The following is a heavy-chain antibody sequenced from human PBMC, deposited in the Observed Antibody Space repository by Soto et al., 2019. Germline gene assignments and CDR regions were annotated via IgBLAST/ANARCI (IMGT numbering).Heavy chain of an antibody. CDR3: TRLLTDYGDYPPTY. CDR1: GFTFSGSA. J-gene: IGHJ4*02. CDR2: IRSKANSYAT. Sequence: GGSLRLSCAASGFTFSGSAMHWVRQASGKGLEWVGRIRSKANSYATAYAASVKGRFTISRDDSKNTAYLQMNSLKTEDTAVYYCTRLLTDYGDYPPTYWGQGTLVTVSS. V-gene: IGHV3-73*01. D-gene: IGHD4-17*01.